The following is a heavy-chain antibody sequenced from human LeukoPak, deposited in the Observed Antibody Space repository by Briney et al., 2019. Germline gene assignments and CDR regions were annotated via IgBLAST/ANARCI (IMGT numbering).Heavy chain of an antibody. V-gene: IGHV3-66*01. CDR1: GFTFSSYA. Sequence: GGSLRLSCAASGFTFSSYAMSWVRQAPGKGLEWVSIIYSGGNTYYADSVMGRFTISRGNSKNVVYLQMNSLRDEDTAMYYCVKDKRTGPNCAGGCYFDYWGQGTLVTVSS. J-gene: IGHJ4*02. CDR2: IYSGGNT. D-gene: IGHD2-21*02. CDR3: VKDKRTGPNCAGGCYFDY.